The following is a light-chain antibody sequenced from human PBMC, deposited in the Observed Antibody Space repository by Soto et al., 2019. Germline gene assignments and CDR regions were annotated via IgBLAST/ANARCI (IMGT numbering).Light chain of an antibody. CDR2: AAS. Sequence: DIQMTQSPSSLSASVGDRVTITCRASQSISSYLNWYQQKPGKAPKLLIYAASSLQSGVPSRFSGSGSGTDFTLTISILQPEDFATYYCQQANSFPLTFGGGTKADIK. CDR1: QSISSY. V-gene: IGKV1-39*01. CDR3: QQANSFPLT. J-gene: IGKJ4*02.